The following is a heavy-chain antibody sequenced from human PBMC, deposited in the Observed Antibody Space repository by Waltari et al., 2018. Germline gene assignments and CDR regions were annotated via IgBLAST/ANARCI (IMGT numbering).Heavy chain of an antibody. J-gene: IGHJ3*02. Sequence: EVQLLESGGGLVQPGGSLRLSCAASGFAFRSYAMSWVRQAPGKGLEWVSAIRGSGGSTYYADSVKGRFTISRDNSKNTLYLQMNSLRAEDTAVYYCAKETYDYVWGSYRLDAFDIWGQGTMVTVSS. V-gene: IGHV3-23*01. CDR2: IRGSGGST. D-gene: IGHD3-16*02. CDR1: GFAFRSYA. CDR3: AKETYDYVWGSYRLDAFDI.